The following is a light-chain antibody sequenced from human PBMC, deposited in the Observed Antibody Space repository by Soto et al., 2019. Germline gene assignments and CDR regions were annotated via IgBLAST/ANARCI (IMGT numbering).Light chain of an antibody. CDR2: AAS. CDR3: HQAYSSPRT. V-gene: IGKV1-39*01. CDR1: QDISNY. Sequence: DIQMTQSPSSLSASVGDRVTITCQASQDISNYLNWYQQKPGKAPKLLIYAASSLQSGVPSRFSGSGSGTDFTLTISSLQPEDFASYYCHQAYSSPRTFGQGTKVDIK. J-gene: IGKJ1*01.